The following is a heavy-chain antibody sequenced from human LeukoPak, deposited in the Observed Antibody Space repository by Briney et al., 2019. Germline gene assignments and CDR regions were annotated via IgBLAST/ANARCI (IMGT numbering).Heavy chain of an antibody. J-gene: IGHJ4*02. V-gene: IGHV4-34*01. CDR2: INHSGST. CDR1: GGSFSGYY. D-gene: IGHD3-16*01. Sequence: SETLSLTCAVYGGSFSGYYWSWIRQPPGKGLEWIGEINHSGSTNYNPSLKSRVTISVDTSKNQFSLKLSSVTAADTAVYYCATITAEVYYFDYWGQGTLVTVSS. CDR3: ATITAEVYYFDY.